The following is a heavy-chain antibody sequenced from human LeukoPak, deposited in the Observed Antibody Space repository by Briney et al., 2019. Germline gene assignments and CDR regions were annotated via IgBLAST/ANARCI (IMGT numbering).Heavy chain of an antibody. CDR2: INSDGSST. V-gene: IGHV3-74*01. CDR1: GFTFSSYW. Sequence: PGGSLRLSCAASGFTFSSYWMHWVRQAPGKGPVWVSHINSDGSSTNYADSVKGRFTISRDNAKNTLYLHMNSLRAEDTAVYYCARVGRGREILPDYWGQGTLVTVSS. CDR3: ARVGRGREILPDY. D-gene: IGHD1-26*01. J-gene: IGHJ4*02.